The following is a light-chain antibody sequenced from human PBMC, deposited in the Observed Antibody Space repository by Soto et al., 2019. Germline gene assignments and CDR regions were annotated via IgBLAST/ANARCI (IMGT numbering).Light chain of an antibody. J-gene: IGKJ1*01. CDR1: QSLVYSDGNTY. Sequence: DVVMTQSPLSLPVTLGQPASISCRSSQSLVYSDGNTYLTWFQQRPGQSPRRLIYKVSNRDSGVPDRFSGSGSGTDFTLQISRVEAEDVWVYYCMQGTHWPWTFGQGTKVEIK. CDR2: KVS. CDR3: MQGTHWPWT. V-gene: IGKV2-30*01.